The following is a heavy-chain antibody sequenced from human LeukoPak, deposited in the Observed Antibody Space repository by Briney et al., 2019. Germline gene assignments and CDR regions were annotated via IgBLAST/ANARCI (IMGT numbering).Heavy chain of an antibody. V-gene: IGHV4-59*01. J-gene: IGHJ5*02. D-gene: IGHD6-13*01. CDR3: ARDSIAAAGAFWFDP. CDR1: GGSISSYY. Sequence: SETLSLTCTVSGGSISSYYWSWIRQPPGKGLEWIGYIYYSGSTNYSPSLKSRVTISVDTSKNQFSLKLSSVTAADTAVYYCARDSIAAAGAFWFDPWGQGALVTVSS. CDR2: IYYSGST.